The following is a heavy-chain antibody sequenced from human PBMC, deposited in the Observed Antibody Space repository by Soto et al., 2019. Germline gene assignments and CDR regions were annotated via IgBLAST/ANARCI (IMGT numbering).Heavy chain of an antibody. V-gene: IGHV3-23*01. CDR1: GFTFSSYA. Sequence: PGGSLRLSCAASGFTFSSYAMSWVRQAPGKGLDWVSAISGSGGSTYYADSVKGRFSISRDNSKNTLYLQMNSLRAEDTAVYYCAKGARSGNYYDSSGYYCDYWGQGTLVTVSS. D-gene: IGHD3-22*01. CDR2: ISGSGGST. CDR3: AKGARSGNYYDSSGYYCDY. J-gene: IGHJ4*02.